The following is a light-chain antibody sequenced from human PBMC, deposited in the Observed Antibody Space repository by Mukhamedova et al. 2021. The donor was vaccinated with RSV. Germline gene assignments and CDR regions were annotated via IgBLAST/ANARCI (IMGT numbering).Light chain of an antibody. J-gene: IGKJ1*01. Sequence: SISSHLAWFQQKPGKAPNLLIYKASSLQSGVPSRFSGSGSGTEFTLTISSLQPDDFAIYFCQQYDNYWTFGQGTKVEIK. CDR2: KAS. V-gene: IGKV1-5*03. CDR3: QQYDNYWT. CDR1: SISSH.